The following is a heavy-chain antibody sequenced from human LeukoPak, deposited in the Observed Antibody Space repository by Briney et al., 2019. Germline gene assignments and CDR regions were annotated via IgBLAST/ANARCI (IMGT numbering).Heavy chain of an antibody. CDR3: TCQGVYYYDSSGSGNY. J-gene: IGHJ4*02. V-gene: IGHV3-53*01. CDR1: GFTVSSNY. CDR2: IYSGGST. D-gene: IGHD3-22*01. Sequence: GGSLRLSCAASGFTVSSNYMSWVRQAPGKGLEWVSVIYSGGSTYYADSVKGRFTISRDNSKNTLYLQMNSLRAEDTVVYYCTCQGVYYYDSSGSGNYWGQGTLVTVSS.